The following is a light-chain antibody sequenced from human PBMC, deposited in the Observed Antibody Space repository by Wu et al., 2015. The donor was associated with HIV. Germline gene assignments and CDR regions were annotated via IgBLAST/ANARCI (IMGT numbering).Light chain of an antibody. J-gene: IGKJ1*01. CDR1: QTVSTK. CDR3: QQYNNWRT. V-gene: IGKV3-15*01. Sequence: EIVMTQSPATLSVSPGETATLSCRASQTVSTKLAWYQQKPGQAPRLLIYETSTRATGVPTRFSGRGSGTAFALIISSMQSEDFAVYYCQQYNNWRTFGQGTKVEIK. CDR2: ETS.